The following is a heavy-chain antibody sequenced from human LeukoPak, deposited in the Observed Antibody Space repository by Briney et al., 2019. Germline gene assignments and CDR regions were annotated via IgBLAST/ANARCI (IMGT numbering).Heavy chain of an antibody. V-gene: IGHV3-21*01. J-gene: IGHJ3*02. CDR1: GFTFSSYS. CDR3: ARVEGYYDSSGYSDAFDI. Sequence: GGSLRLSCAASGFTFSSYSMNWVRQAPGKGLEWVSSISSSSSYIYYADSVKGRFTTSRDNAKNSLYLQMNSLRAEDTAVYYCARVEGYYDSSGYSDAFDIWGQGTMVTVSS. CDR2: ISSSSSYI. D-gene: IGHD3-22*01.